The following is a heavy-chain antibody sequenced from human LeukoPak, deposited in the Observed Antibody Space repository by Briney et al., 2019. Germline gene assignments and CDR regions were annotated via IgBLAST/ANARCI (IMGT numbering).Heavy chain of an antibody. CDR3: ARSLRFLERSFDY. CDR1: GGSISSYY. J-gene: IGHJ4*02. D-gene: IGHD3-3*01. V-gene: IGHV4-59*01. CDR2: IYYSGST. Sequence: SETLSLTCTVSGGSISSYYWSWLRQPPGKGLEGIGYIYYSGSTNYNPSLKSRVTISVDTSKNQFSLKLSSVTAADTAVYYCARSLRFLERSFDYWGQGTLVTVSS.